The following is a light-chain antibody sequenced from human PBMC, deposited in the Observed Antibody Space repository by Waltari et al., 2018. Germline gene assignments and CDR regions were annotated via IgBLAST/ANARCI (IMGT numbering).Light chain of an antibody. V-gene: IGLV1-47*01. CDR3: AAWDDSLSGLV. CDR2: RNN. Sequence: QSVLTQPPSASGTPGQRVTIPCSGRSSNIGSNYVYWYQQLPGTAPKLLIHRNNQRPSGVPARFSGSKSGTSASLAISGLRSEDEADYYCAAWDDSLSGLVFGGGTKLTVL. J-gene: IGLJ2*01. CDR1: SSNIGSNY.